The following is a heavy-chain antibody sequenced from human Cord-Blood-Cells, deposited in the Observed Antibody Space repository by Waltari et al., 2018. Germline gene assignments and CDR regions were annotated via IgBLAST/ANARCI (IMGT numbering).Heavy chain of an antibody. D-gene: IGHD6-19*01. J-gene: IGHJ4*02. CDR2: IFSNDEK. CDR1: GFSLSNARMG. CDR3: ARILTDRSYSSGYDYFDY. V-gene: IGHV2-26*01. Sequence: QVTLKESGPVLVKPTETLTLTCTVSGFSLSNARMGVSWIRQPPGKALEWLAHIFSNDEKSYSTPREARPTIPKDTSKSRVVLTITTMDPVDKATYYCARILTDRSYSSGYDYFDYGGQGTRATVSS.